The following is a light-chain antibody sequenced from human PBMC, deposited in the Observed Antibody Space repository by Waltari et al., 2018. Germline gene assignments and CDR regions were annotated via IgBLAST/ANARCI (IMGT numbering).Light chain of an antibody. CDR3: QQYGSSPRYT. CDR1: QSVSSSY. J-gene: IGKJ2*01. Sequence: EIVLTQPPGTLSLSPGERATLSCRASQSVSSSYLAWYQQKPGQAPRRLIYGASSRATGIPDRFSGSGSGTDFTLTISRLEPEDFAVYYCQQYGSSPRYTFGQGTKLEI. CDR2: GAS. V-gene: IGKV3-20*01.